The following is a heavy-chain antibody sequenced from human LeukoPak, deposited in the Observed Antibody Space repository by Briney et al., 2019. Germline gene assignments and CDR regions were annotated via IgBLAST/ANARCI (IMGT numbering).Heavy chain of an antibody. J-gene: IGHJ5*02. V-gene: IGHV3-23*01. D-gene: IGHD6-13*01. CDR3: AKERSSSWYRDWFDP. CDR1: GFTFSSYA. CDR2: IGGSSDFT. Sequence: GGSLRLSCAASGFTFSSYAMSWVRQAPGKGLEWVSAIGGSSDFTYYAEYVKGRFTISRDNSKNSLYLQMNSLRTEDTALYYCAKERSSSWYRDWFDPWGQGTLVTVSS.